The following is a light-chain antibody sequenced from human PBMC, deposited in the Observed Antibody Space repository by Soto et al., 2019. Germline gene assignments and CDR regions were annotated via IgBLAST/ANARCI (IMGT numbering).Light chain of an antibody. J-gene: IGKJ1*01. CDR3: QQYGSSGT. V-gene: IGKV3-20*01. CDR1: QSVSNNY. CDR2: GAS. Sequence: EIVLTQSPGTLSLSPGERATLSCRASQSVSNNYLAWYQQKPGQAPRLLIYGASYRATGIPDRFSGSGSGTDFTLTISRLEPEDVAVYYCQQYGSSGTFGQGTKVEIK.